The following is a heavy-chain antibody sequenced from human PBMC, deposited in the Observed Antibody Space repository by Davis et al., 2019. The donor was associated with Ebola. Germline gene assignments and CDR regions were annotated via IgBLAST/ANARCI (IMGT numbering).Heavy chain of an antibody. CDR3: ARGVQGVCTNGVCFYYYYGMDV. D-gene: IGHD2-8*01. CDR2: INTNTGNP. J-gene: IGHJ6*04. Sequence: ASVKVSCKASGYTFTSYAMNWVRQAPGQGLEWMGWINTNTGNPTYAQGFTGRFVFSLDTSVSTAYLQISSLKAEDTAVYYCARGVQGVCTNGVCFYYYYGMDVWGKGTTVTVSS. V-gene: IGHV7-4-1*02. CDR1: GYTFTSYA.